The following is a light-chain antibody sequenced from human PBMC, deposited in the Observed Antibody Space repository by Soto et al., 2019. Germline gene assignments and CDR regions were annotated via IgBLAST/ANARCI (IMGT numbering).Light chain of an antibody. V-gene: IGKV3-20*01. CDR2: DAS. CDR3: QFYGDPSKT. CDR1: QTVSSNF. J-gene: IGKJ1*01. Sequence: IVLTQSPGTLSLSPGERGTLSCRASQTVSSNFLAWYQQKPGQAPRLLIFDASTRATGIPDRFTGSGSGTDFTLLTSRLEPEDFAVYSCQFYGDPSKTFGQGTKV.